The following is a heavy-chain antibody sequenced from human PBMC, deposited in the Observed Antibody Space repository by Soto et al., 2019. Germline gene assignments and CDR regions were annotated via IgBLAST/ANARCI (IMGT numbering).Heavy chain of an antibody. D-gene: IGHD3-9*01. J-gene: IGHJ6*03. CDR2: IKSKTDGGTP. Sequence: GGSLRLSCAASGFTFTTAWINWVRQAPGKGLEWVGRIKSKTDGGTPDFAAPVRGRIAISRDDSKKMVYLQMNSLKTEDTAVYYCTTYTYYDILTGPSAYYYYYYMDVWGKGTTVTV. CDR1: GFTFTTAW. V-gene: IGHV3-15*07. CDR3: TTYTYYDILTGPSAYYYYYYMDV.